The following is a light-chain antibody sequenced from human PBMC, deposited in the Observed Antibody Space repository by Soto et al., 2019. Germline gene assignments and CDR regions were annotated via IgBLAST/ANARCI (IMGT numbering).Light chain of an antibody. V-gene: IGKV1D-16*01. Sequence: DIQMTQSPSSLSASVGDRVTITCRASQGISGWLAWYQQRPEKAPKLLIYDASSLESGVPSRFSGSGSGTEFTLTISSLQPDDFATYYCQQYNSYWTFGQGTKVDIK. CDR3: QQYNSYWT. CDR2: DAS. J-gene: IGKJ1*01. CDR1: QGISGW.